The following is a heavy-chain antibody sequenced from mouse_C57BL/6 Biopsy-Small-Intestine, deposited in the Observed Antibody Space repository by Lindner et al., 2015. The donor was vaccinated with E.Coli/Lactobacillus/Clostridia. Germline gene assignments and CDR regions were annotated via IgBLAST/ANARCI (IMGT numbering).Heavy chain of an antibody. J-gene: IGHJ4*01. D-gene: IGHD1-1*01. CDR3: AIMDGRISFIDY. CDR2: ISGYNGET. Sequence: SVKVSCKGSGDTFRSYGFSWVRQAPGQGLEWMGWISGYNGETKYAEKVQGRVTMTTDRLTTTVYMELRSLKSDDTAVYYCAIMDGRISFIDYWGQGTLVTVSS. CDR1: GDTFRSYG. V-gene: IGHV1-4*01.